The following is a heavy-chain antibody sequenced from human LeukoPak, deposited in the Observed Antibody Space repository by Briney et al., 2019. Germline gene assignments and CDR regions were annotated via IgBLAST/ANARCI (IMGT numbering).Heavy chain of an antibody. J-gene: IGHJ6*03. CDR1: GFTFSSYS. CDR2: ITSTSSYK. D-gene: IGHD1-26*01. Sequence: GGSLRLSCAASGFTFSSYSMNWDRQAPGKGLEWISSITSTSSYKFYADSVKGRFTISRDNAQNSLYLQMNSLRAEDTAVYYCARDTYSGAYSEGYYYYMDVWGTGTTVTVSS. V-gene: IGHV3-21*01. CDR3: ARDTYSGAYSEGYYYYMDV.